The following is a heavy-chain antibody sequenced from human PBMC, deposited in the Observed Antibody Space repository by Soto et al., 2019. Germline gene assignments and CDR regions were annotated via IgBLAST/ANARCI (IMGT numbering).Heavy chain of an antibody. Sequence: QLQLQESGSGLVKPSQTLSLTCAVAGGSVTSLGYSWSLIRQPPGKGLEWSGYLYHTGSTYYNPSVNGRVAISLDRSKNHFSLTLRSVSAADTAVYLCAGRCGEARGIDFCGPGTLGTVSS. CDR3: AGRCGEARGIDF. J-gene: IGHJ4*01. D-gene: IGHD3-10*01. CDR1: GGSVTSLGYS. CDR2: LYHTGST. V-gene: IGHV4-30-2*01.